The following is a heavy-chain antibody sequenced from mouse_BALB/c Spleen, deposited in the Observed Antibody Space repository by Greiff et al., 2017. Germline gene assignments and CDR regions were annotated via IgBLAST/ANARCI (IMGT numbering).Heavy chain of an antibody. J-gene: IGHJ2*01. CDR1: GYTFTSYW. Sequence: QVQLQQSGAELAKPGASVKMSCKASGYTFTSYWMHWVKQRPGQGLEWIGYINPSTGYTEYNQKFKDKATLTADKSSSTAYMQLSSLTSEDSAVYYCASWLSRLSFDYWGQGTTLTVSS. CDR2: INPSTGYT. V-gene: IGHV1-7*01. CDR3: ASWLSRLSFDY. D-gene: IGHD2-2*01.